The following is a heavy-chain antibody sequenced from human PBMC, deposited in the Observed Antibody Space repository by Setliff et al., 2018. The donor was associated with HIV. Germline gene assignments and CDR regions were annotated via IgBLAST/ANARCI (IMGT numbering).Heavy chain of an antibody. J-gene: IGHJ4*02. D-gene: IGHD6-13*01. CDR1: GGSISSYY. CDR3: ARDGYSSSWYVISGSFDY. CDR2: IYTSGST. Sequence: PSETLSLTCTVSGGSISSYYWSWIRQPAGKGLEWIGRIYTSGSTNYNPSLKSRVTMSVDTSKNQFSLKLSSVTAADTALYYCARDGYSSSWYVISGSFDYWGQGTLVTVSS. V-gene: IGHV4-4*07.